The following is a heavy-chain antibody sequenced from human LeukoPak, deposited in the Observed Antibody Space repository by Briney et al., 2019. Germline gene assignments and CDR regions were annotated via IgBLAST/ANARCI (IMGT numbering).Heavy chain of an antibody. CDR2: ISSSSSYI. D-gene: IGHD5-12*01. CDR3: AKDNPFSGYDGRDY. V-gene: IGHV3-21*01. Sequence: GGSLRLSCAASGFTLSSYTMNWVRQAPGKGLEWVSSISSSSSYIYYADSVKGRFTISRDNAKNSLYLQMNSLRAEDTAVYYCAKDNPFSGYDGRDYWGQGTLVAVSS. J-gene: IGHJ4*02. CDR1: GFTLSSYT.